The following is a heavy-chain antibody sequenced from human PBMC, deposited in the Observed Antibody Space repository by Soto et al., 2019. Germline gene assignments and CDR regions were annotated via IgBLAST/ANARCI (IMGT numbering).Heavy chain of an antibody. Sequence: SETLSLTCGVSGYSISSGYYWGWIRQPPGKGLEWIGSIHHRGTTYYNPFLNSRVSISLDIAKNQFSLNLKSVTAADTAMYYCARADYCRGGSCYSAPNMDVWGQGTTVTVSS. D-gene: IGHD2-15*01. CDR1: GYSISSGYY. V-gene: IGHV4-38-2*01. J-gene: IGHJ6*02. CDR3: ARADYCRGGSCYSAPNMDV. CDR2: IHHRGTT.